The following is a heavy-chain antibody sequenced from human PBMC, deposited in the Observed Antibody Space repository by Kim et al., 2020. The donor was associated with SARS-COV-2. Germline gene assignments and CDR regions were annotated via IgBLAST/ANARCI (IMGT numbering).Heavy chain of an antibody. Sequence: ASVKVSCKASGYTFTDHYIHWVRQAPGQGLEWMGWINAKNGGTNYARKFRGTVTLTRDTSVNTVFMALSGLTSDDTAIYYCARGGTGPAAMEVYWGQGTLVTVSS. CDR1: GYTFTDHY. CDR2: INAKNGGT. J-gene: IGHJ4*02. D-gene: IGHD2-2*01. V-gene: IGHV1-2*02. CDR3: ARGGTGPAAMEVY.